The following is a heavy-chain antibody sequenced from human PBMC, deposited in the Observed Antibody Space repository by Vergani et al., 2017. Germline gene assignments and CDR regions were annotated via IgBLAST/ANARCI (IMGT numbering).Heavy chain of an antibody. CDR3: ARHTTYTDS. D-gene: IGHD1-1*01. CDR1: EYSFGNYW. Sequence: EVELVQSGPEMRTPGESLKISCKGSEYSFGNYWNGWVRQMPGKGLEWMGIIYPADSDTRYSPSFQGQVTISADKSISSAFLQWDSLKASDTALYYCARHTTYTDSWGQGTLVTVSS. J-gene: IGHJ4*02. V-gene: IGHV5-51*01. CDR2: IYPADSDT.